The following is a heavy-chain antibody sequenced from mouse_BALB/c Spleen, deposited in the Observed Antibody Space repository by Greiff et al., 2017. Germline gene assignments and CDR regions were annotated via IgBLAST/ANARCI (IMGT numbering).Heavy chain of an antibody. CDR2: IYPGRGNT. D-gene: IGHD3-2*01. V-gene: IGHV1-77*01. CDR3: ARGWGDSSGSAWFAY. Sequence: VQLQQSGAELARPGASVKLSCKASGYTFTDYYINWVKQRTGQGLEWIGEIYPGRGNTYYNAKIKGMATLTADKSSSTDYMQLSSLTSEDSAVYFCARGWGDSSGSAWFAYWGQGTLVTVSA. J-gene: IGHJ3*01. CDR1: GYTFTDYY.